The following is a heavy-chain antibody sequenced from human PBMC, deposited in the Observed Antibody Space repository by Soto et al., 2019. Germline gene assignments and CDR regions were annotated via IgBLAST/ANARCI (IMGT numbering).Heavy chain of an antibody. D-gene: IGHD3-22*01. CDR3: ARDIGGITMIVVVPNHYYYGMDV. CDR1: GFTFSSYW. CDR2: IKQDGSEK. Sequence: PVGSLRLSCAASGFTFSSYWMSWVRQAPGKGLEWVANIKQDGSEKYYVDSVKGRFTISRDNAKNSLYLQMNSLRAEDTAVYYCARDIGGITMIVVVPNHYYYGMDVWGQGTTVTVSS. V-gene: IGHV3-7*05. J-gene: IGHJ6*02.